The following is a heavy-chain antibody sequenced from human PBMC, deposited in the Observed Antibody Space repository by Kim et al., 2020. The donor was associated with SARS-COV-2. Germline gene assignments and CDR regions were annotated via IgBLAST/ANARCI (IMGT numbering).Heavy chain of an antibody. D-gene: IGHD6-19*01. Sequence: YAQKFQGRVTMTRDTSISTAYMELSRLRSDDTAVYYCARGTGPAVAVLDYWGQGTLVTVSS. CDR3: ARGTGPAVAVLDY. J-gene: IGHJ4*02. V-gene: IGHV1-2*02.